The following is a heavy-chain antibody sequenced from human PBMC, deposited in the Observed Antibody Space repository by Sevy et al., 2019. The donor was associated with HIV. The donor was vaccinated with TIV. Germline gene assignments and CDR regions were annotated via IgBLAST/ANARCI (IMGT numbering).Heavy chain of an antibody. V-gene: IGHV3-21*01. Sequence: GGSLRLSCAASGFTFTSYSMTWFRQAPGRGLEWVSSISKHSNYIYYASSVEGRFTISRDNAQDSLYLQMTSLRAEDTGLYYCARSTYYYALGTFRESDFWGQGTLVTVSS. D-gene: IGHD3-10*01. CDR2: ISKHSNYI. CDR1: GFTFTSYS. CDR3: ARSTYYYALGTFRESDF. J-gene: IGHJ4*02.